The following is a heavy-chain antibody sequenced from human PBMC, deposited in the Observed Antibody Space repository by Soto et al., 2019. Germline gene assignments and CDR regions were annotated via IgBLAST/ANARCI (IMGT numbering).Heavy chain of an antibody. CDR3: VREMWTRRGPKNFFDY. J-gene: IGHJ4*02. Sequence: QVQLVQSEGELRQPGASVKVSCRASGYTFTSYGIIWVRQPPGQGLEWMGYISPNSGATTYAQNRQGRLTMTTDTSTSTAYMELRSLSSDDTAIYYGVREMWTRRGPKNFFDYWGLGALVTVSS. CDR1: GYTFTSYG. CDR2: ISPNSGAT. D-gene: IGHD2-21*01. V-gene: IGHV1-18*01.